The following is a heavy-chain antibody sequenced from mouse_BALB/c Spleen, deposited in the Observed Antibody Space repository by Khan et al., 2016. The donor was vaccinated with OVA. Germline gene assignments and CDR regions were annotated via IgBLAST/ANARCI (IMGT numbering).Heavy chain of an antibody. Sequence: EVQLQESGPGLVKPSQSLSLTCTVTGYSITSDYAWNWIRQFPGNKLDWMGYISYSGSTTYNPSLKSRISITRDTSKNQFFLQLNSVTTEDTATXYCASELGRYYASDYWGHGTSVTISS. V-gene: IGHV3-2*02. CDR3: ASELGRYYASDY. J-gene: IGHJ4*01. D-gene: IGHD4-1*01. CDR2: ISYSGST. CDR1: GYSITSDYA.